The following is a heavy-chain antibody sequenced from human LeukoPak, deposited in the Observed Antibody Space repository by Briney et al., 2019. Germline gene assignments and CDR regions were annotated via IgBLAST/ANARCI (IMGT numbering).Heavy chain of an antibody. CDR2: ISPTGGST. V-gene: IGHV1-46*01. CDR1: GYTFTSYY. J-gene: IGHJ4*02. CDR3: ARDGNLVRLGTDY. Sequence: ASVKVSCKASGYTFTSYYVHWVRQAPGQGLEWMGIISPTGGSTIYAQKFQGRATMTRDTSTSTVYMELSSLRSEDTAVYYCARDGNLVRLGTDYWGQGTLVTVSS. D-gene: IGHD7-27*01.